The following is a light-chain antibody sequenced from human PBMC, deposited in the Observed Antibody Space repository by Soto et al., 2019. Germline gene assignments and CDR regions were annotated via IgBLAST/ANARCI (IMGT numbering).Light chain of an antibody. CDR2: EVT. Sequence: QSVLTQPASVSGSPGQSITISCTGSSSGVGAYNFVSWYQHHPGKAPKLILYEVTTRPSGVSSRFSGSKSGNTASLTISGLQADDEANYYCSSYTSSNTPYVFGTGTKVTVL. CDR1: SSGVGAYNF. V-gene: IGLV2-14*01. J-gene: IGLJ1*01. CDR3: SSYTSSNTPYV.